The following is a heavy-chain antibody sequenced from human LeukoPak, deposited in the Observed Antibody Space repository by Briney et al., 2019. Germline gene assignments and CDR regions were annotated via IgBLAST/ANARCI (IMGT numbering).Heavy chain of an antibody. V-gene: IGHV3-9*01. D-gene: IGHD4-23*01. J-gene: IGHJ4*02. Sequence: GGSLRLSCAASGFTFDDYAMHWVRQAPGKGLEWVSGISWNSGSIGYADSVKGRFTIPRDNAENSLYLQMNSLRADDTAVYYCARIPGGNRVVLNYQFDFWGQGTLVTVSS. CDR2: ISWNSGSI. CDR1: GFTFDDYA. CDR3: ARIPGGNRVVLNYQFDF.